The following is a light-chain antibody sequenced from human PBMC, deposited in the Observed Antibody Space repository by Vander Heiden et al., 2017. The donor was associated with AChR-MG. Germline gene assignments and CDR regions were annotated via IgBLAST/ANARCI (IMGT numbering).Light chain of an antibody. CDR2: DVS. CDR1: TSDVGGYNY. V-gene: IGLV2-14*03. CDR3: ISYTTRSTRV. Sequence: QSALTQPASVSGSPGQSITISCTGTTSDVGGYNYVSWYQHHPGRAPLLMIFDVSNRPSGVSNRFSGYKSGNTASLTISGLQAEDEADYYCISYTTRSTRVFGTGTRVTVL. J-gene: IGLJ1*01.